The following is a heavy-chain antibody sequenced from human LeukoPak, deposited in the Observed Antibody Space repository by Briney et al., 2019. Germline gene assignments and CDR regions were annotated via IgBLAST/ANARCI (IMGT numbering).Heavy chain of an antibody. J-gene: IGHJ4*02. Sequence: GGSLRLSCAASGFTFSSYNMNWVRQAPGRGLEWVSSISRTGSYIYYADSVKGRFTISRDNAQNSLYLQMNSLRVEDTAVYYCARVLETDCRGGSCYSGLDYWGQRTLVTVSS. CDR3: ARVLETDCRGGSCYSGLDY. CDR2: ISRTGSYI. D-gene: IGHD2-15*01. V-gene: IGHV3-21*01. CDR1: GFTFSSYN.